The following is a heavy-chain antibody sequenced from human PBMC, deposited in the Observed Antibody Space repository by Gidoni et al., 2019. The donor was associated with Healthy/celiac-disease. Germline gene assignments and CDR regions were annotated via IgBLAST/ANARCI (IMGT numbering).Heavy chain of an antibody. D-gene: IGHD1-26*01. Sequence: QVQLVESGGGVVKPGRSLRLSCAASGFTFSSYGTHWVRPAPGKGLGWVAVIGYDGSNKYYADSVKGRFTISRDNSKNTLYLQMNSLRAEDTAVYYCAREKATPLLYYGMDVWGQGTTVTVSS. V-gene: IGHV3-33*01. CDR1: GFTFSSYG. J-gene: IGHJ6*02. CDR2: IGYDGSNK. CDR3: AREKATPLLYYGMDV.